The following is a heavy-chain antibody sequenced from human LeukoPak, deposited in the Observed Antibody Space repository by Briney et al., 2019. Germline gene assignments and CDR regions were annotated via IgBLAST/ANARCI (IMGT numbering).Heavy chain of an antibody. CDR3: ARHHPAMGLYGMDV. Sequence: GESPKISCKGSGYSFTSYWIGWVRQMPGKGLEWMGIIYRGDSDTRYSPSFQGQVTIPADKSISTAYLQWSSQKASDTAMYYCARHHPAMGLYGMDVWGQGTTVTVSS. CDR2: IYRGDSDT. J-gene: IGHJ6*02. V-gene: IGHV5-51*01. D-gene: IGHD5-18*01. CDR1: GYSFTSYW.